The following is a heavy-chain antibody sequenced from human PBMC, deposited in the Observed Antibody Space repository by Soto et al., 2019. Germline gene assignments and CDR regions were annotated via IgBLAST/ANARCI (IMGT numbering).Heavy chain of an antibody. CDR1: GFTFSSYG. CDR3: AMGSGWSSVDV. V-gene: IGHV3-30*03. Sequence: QVQLVESGGGVVQPGRSLRLSCAASGFTFSSYGMHWVRQAPGKGLEWVAVISYDGSNKYYADSVKGRFTISRDNSKNTLYLQMNSLRAEDTAVYYCAMGSGWSSVDVWGQGTTVTVSS. D-gene: IGHD6-19*01. CDR2: ISYDGSNK. J-gene: IGHJ6*02.